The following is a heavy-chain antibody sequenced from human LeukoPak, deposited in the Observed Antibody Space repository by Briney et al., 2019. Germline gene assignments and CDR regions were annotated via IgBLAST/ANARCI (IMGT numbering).Heavy chain of an antibody. V-gene: IGHV4-39*07. D-gene: IGHD6-13*01. Sequence: SETLSLTCTVSGGSISSSSYYWGWIRQTPGKGLEWIGSIYYSGSTYYNPSLKSRVTISVDTSKNQFSLKLSSVTAADTAVYYCARWIAAAPYYFDYWGQGTLVTVSS. CDR3: ARWIAAAPYYFDY. CDR2: IYYSGST. J-gene: IGHJ4*02. CDR1: GGSISSSSYY.